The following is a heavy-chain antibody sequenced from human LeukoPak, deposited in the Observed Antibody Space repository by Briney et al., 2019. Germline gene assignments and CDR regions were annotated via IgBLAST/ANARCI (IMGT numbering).Heavy chain of an antibody. CDR2: IYHSGST. J-gene: IGHJ3*02. CDR1: GGSISSGGYY. V-gene: IGHV4-30-2*01. Sequence: ASQTLSLTCTVSGGSISSGGYYWSWIRQPPGKGLEWIGYIYHSGSTYYNPSLKSRVTISVDRSKNQFSLKLSSVTAADTAVYYCARDEKYSGSRSGGAFDIWGQGTMVTVSS. CDR3: ARDEKYSGSRSGGAFDI. D-gene: IGHD1-26*01.